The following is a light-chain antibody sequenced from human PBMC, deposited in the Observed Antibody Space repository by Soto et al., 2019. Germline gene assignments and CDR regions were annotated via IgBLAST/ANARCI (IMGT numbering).Light chain of an antibody. J-gene: IGKJ5*01. V-gene: IGKV3-11*01. Sequence: IVLTQSPTTLSLWPGETAVLSCRASQSISSSLSWYQQRPGQAPRLLIYDASNRAPGIPARFSGSGSGTVCTLTISSLEPEDVALYYCQPLSSWITFGQGTRREIE. CDR2: DAS. CDR3: QPLSSWIT. CDR1: QSISSS.